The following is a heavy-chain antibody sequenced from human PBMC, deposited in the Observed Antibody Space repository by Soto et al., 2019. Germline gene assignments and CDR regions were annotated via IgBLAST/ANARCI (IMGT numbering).Heavy chain of an antibody. D-gene: IGHD4-17*01. J-gene: IGHJ2*01. CDR3: AREAVTTGNWYFDL. V-gene: IGHV4-59*12. CDR2: IYYSGST. Sequence: PSETLSLTCTVSGGSISSYYWSWIRQPPGKGLEWIGYIYYSGSTYYNPSLKSRVTISVDRSKNQFSLKLSSVTAADTAVYYCAREAVTTGNWYFDLWGRGTLVTVSS. CDR1: GGSISSYY.